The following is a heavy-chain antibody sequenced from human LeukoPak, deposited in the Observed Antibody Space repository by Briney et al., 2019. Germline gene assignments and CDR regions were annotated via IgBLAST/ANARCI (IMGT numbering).Heavy chain of an antibody. D-gene: IGHD5-18*01. CDR2: ISSSCRNI. J-gene: IGHJ4*02. V-gene: IGHV3-48*03. CDR3: ARDLVQLWSKDF. Sequence: GGSLRLSCAASGFTFSIYEFNWVRQAPGKGLEWVSYISSSCRNICYADSVKGRFTISRDNAKNSLYLQMNSLRTEDTAVYYCARDLVQLWSKDFWGQGTLVTVSS. CDR1: GFTFSIYE.